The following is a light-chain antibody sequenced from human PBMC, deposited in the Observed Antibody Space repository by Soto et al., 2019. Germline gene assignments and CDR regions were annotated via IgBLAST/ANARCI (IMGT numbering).Light chain of an antibody. CDR3: SSYAGSNNWV. V-gene: IGLV2-8*01. Sequence: QPVLTQPPSASGSPGQSVTISCTGTSSDVGGYNYVSWYQQHPGKAPKLMIYEVSKRPSGVSDRFSGSKSGNTASLTVSGLQAEDEADYYCSSYAGSNNWVFGGGTKLTVL. J-gene: IGLJ3*02. CDR2: EVS. CDR1: SSDVGGYNY.